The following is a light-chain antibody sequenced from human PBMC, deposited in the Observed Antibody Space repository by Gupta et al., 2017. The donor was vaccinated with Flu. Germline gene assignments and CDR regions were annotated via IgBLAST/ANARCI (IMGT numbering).Light chain of an antibody. CDR1: QSISSF. V-gene: IGKV1-39*01. CDR2: TTS. J-gene: IGKJ1*01. Sequence: PSPPSASAGDRVTITCRASQSISSFLNWYQQKPGKAPMLLIYTTSSLQSGVPSRFSGSGSGTDFTLTISILQPEDFATYYCQQSDTTPWTFGQGTKVEIK. CDR3: QQSDTTPWT.